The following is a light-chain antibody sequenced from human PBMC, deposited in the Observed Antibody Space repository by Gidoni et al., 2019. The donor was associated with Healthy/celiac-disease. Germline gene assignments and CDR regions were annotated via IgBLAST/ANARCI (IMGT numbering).Light chain of an antibody. V-gene: IGLV2-14*01. CDR2: EVS. CDR3: SSYTSSSTPV. Sequence: QSALTQPASVSGSPGQSITISCTGTSSDVGGYNYVSWYQQHPGKAPKLMIYEVSNRPSGVSNLFSGSKSGNTASLTISGLQAEDEAYYCCSSYTSSSTPVFGTGTKVTVL. J-gene: IGLJ1*01. CDR1: SSDVGGYNY.